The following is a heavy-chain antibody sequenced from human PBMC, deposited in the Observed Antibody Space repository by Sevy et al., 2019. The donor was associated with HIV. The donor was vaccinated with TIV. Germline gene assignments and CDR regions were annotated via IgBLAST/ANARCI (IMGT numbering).Heavy chain of an antibody. J-gene: IGHJ4*02. CDR3: AKDQGCDLLGYFDY. Sequence: GGSLRLSCAASGFPFSSYAMSWVRQAPGKGLEWVSVINGGGGGTYYAASVKGRFTISRDNSKNTLFLQMNSLRAEDTAADYCAKDQGCDLLGYFDYWGQGTLVTVSS. CDR1: GFPFSSYA. V-gene: IGHV3-23*01. D-gene: IGHD1-26*01. CDR2: INGGGGGT.